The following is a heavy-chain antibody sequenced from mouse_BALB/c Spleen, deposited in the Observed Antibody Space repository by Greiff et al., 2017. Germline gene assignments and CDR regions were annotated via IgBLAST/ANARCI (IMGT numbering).Heavy chain of an antibody. V-gene: IGHV5-6-5*01. CDR2: ISSGGST. J-gene: IGHJ2*01. D-gene: IGHD2-10*01. Sequence: EVMLVESGGGLVKPGGSLKLSCAASGFTFSSYAMSWVRQTPEKRLEWVASISSGGSTYYPDSVKGRFTISRDNARNILYLQMSSLRSEDTAMYYCARGAAYYGNYDYFDYWGQGTTLTVSS. CDR3: ARGAAYYGNYDYFDY. CDR1: GFTFSSYA.